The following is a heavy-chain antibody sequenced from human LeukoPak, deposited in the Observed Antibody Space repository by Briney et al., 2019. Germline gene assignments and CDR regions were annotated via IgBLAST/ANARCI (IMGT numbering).Heavy chain of an antibody. CDR1: GFTFSSYG. J-gene: IGHJ4*02. Sequence: GGSLRLSCAASGFTFSSYGMSWVRQAPGKGLEWVSAISGSGGSTYYADSVKGRFTISRDNSKNTLYLQMNSLRAEDTAVYYCAKRRNYDRGTYFDYWGQGTLVTVSS. D-gene: IGHD3-10*02. CDR2: ISGSGGST. CDR3: AKRRNYDRGTYFDY. V-gene: IGHV3-23*01.